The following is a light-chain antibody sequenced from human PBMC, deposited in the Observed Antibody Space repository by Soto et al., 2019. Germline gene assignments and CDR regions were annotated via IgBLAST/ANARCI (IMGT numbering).Light chain of an antibody. CDR3: QQSDTTPWT. CDR2: AAS. J-gene: IGKJ1*01. CDR1: QSIDNY. V-gene: IGKV1-39*01. Sequence: DIQMTQSPSSLSASVGDRVTITCRASQSIDNYLNWFQQKPGEAPKLLIYAASTLQSGVPSTFSGGGSGADFTLTISSLQPEDFATCYCQQSDTTPWTFGQGTKVDIK.